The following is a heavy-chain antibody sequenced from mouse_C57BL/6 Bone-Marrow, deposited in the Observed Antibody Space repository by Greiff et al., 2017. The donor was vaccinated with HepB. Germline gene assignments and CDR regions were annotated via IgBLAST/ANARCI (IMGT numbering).Heavy chain of an antibody. V-gene: IGHV5-9-1*02. J-gene: IGHJ4*01. CDR1: GFTFSSYA. CDR2: ISSGGDYI. CDR3: TRWAYDYDGYYAMDY. D-gene: IGHD2-4*01. Sequence: EVQLVESGEGLVKPGGSLKLSCAASGFTFSSYAMSWVRQTPEKRLEWVAYISSGGDYIYYADTVKGRFTISRDNARNTLYLQMSSLKSEDTAMYYSTRWAYDYDGYYAMDYWGQGTSVTVSS.